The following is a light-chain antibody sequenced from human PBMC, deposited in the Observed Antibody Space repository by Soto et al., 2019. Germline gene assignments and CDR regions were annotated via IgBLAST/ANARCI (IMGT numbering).Light chain of an antibody. V-gene: IGLV2-8*01. Sequence: QSALAPPPSASGSPGQSVTISCTGTSSDVGGYNYVSWYQQHPCKAPKLMLYEVSKPPSGVPDRFSGSTSGTTASLTVSGLQAEDEADYYCSSYAGRGVVFGGGTKLTVL. CDR1: SSDVGGYNY. J-gene: IGLJ2*01. CDR2: EVS. CDR3: SSYAGRGVV.